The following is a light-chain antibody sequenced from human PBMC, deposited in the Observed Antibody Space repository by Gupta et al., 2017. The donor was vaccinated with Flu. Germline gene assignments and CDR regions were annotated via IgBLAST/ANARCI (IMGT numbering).Light chain of an antibody. V-gene: IGLV1-51*02. CDR3: GTRDTSLSV. CDR2: ENN. Sequence: GGRSNVRNNYVSWYQQLPETATTLLIYENNKRPSGITDPFSGCKSGTSASLGITGLQTGDETLYYCGTRDTSLSVFGGGTKLTVL. CDR1: RSNVRNNY. J-gene: IGLJ3*02.